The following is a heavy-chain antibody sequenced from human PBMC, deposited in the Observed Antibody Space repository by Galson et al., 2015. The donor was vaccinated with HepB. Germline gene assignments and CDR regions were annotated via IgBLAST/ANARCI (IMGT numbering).Heavy chain of an antibody. CDR1: GFTFSSYS. D-gene: IGHD1-26*01. Sequence: SLRLSCAASGFTFSSYSMNWVRQAPGKGLEWVSSISSNSSYIYYADSVKGRFTISRDNAKNSLYLQMNSLRAEDTAVYYCAREGIVGATNWFDPWGQGTLVTVSS. J-gene: IGHJ5*02. CDR3: AREGIVGATNWFDP. CDR2: ISSNSSYI. V-gene: IGHV3-21*01.